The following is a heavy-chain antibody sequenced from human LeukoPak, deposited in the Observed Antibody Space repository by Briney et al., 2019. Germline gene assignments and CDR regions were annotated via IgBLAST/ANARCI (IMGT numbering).Heavy chain of an antibody. V-gene: IGHV1-24*01. J-gene: IGHJ4*02. Sequence: ASVKVSCKVSGYTLTELSMHWVRQAPGKGLEWMGGFDPEDGETIYAQKFQGRVTMTEDTSTDTAYMELSSLRSEDTAVYYCATDFLLSDAFDIWGQGTLVTVSS. D-gene: IGHD3-16*01. CDR1: GYTLTELS. CDR3: ATDFLLSDAFDI. CDR2: FDPEDGET.